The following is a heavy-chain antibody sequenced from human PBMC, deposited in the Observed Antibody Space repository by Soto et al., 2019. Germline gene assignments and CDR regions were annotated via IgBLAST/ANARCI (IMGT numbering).Heavy chain of an antibody. CDR1: GDSVSSNSAA. Sequence: SQTLSLTCAISGDSVSSNSAAWNWIRQSPSRGLEWLGRTYYRSKWYNDYAVSVKSRITINPDTSKNQFSLQLNSVTPEDTAVYYCPRLGPTYGSAHDYGMDVWGQGTTVTVSS. CDR2: TYYRSKWYN. V-gene: IGHV6-1*01. J-gene: IGHJ6*02. CDR3: PRLGPTYGSAHDYGMDV. D-gene: IGHD3-10*01.